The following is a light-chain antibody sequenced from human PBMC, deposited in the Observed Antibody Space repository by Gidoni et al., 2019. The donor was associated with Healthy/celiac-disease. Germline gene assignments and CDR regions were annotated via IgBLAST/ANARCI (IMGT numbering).Light chain of an antibody. Sequence: EIVLTQSPGTLSLSPGERATLSCRASQSVSSSYLAWYQQKPCQAPRLLIYGASSRATGIPDRFSGSWSGTDFTLTISRLEPEDFAVYYCQQYGSSPRGTFGQGTKLEIK. V-gene: IGKV3-20*01. CDR3: QQYGSSPRGT. J-gene: IGKJ2*01. CDR2: GAS. CDR1: QSVSSSY.